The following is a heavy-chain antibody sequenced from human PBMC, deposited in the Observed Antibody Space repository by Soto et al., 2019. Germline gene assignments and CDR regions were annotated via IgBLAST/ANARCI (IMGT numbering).Heavy chain of an antibody. CDR2: IYYSGST. CDR3: VRHAQWIIRAY. CDR1: GGSISSYY. J-gene: IGHJ4*02. V-gene: IGHV4-59*08. Sequence: PSETLSLTCTVSGGSISSYYWSWIRQPPGKGLEWIGYIYYSGSTNYNPSLKSRVTISVDTSKNQFSLKLSSVTAADTAVYYCVRHAQWIIRAYWGQGTLVTAPQ. D-gene: IGHD5-12*01.